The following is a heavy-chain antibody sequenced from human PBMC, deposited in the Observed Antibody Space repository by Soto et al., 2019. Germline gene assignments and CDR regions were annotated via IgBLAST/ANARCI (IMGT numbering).Heavy chain of an antibody. V-gene: IGHV4-34*01. CDR3: ARGQEGVVATH. CDR1: GGSFSGYY. D-gene: IGHD5-12*01. CDR2: IKDGGLT. Sequence: QVQLQQWGAGLLKPVETLSLTCVVYGGSFSGYYWSWIRQPPGKGLEWIGEIKDGGLTNYSPSLKSRATISKDPPNNQFSLKLHSVTAADTAVYYCARGQEGVVATHWDQGALVTVSS. J-gene: IGHJ4*02.